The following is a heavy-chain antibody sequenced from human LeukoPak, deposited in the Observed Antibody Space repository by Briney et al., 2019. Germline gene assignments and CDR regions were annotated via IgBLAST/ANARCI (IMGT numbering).Heavy chain of an antibody. V-gene: IGHV4-61*08. CDR1: GGSVSSSGYY. D-gene: IGHD3-22*01. Sequence: PSETLSLTCTVSGGSVSSSGYYWSWVRQPPGRVLEYIGYIYYSGSTNYNPSLKSRVTMSVDTSKNQFSLKLSSVTAADTAVYYCARDSASSGYMNAFDIWGQGTMVTVSS. CDR3: ARDSASSGYMNAFDI. CDR2: IYYSGST. J-gene: IGHJ3*02.